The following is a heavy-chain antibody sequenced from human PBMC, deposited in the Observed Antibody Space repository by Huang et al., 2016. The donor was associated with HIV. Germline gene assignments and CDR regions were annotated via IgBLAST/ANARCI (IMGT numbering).Heavy chain of an antibody. CDR2: IMGTGNTP. CDR3: AKVRGSGSFYNDN. Sequence: EVQLLESGGGLVQPGGSLRLSCAASGFTFNSYAMSWFSQAPGKGLELVSAIMGTGNTPYYADSVKGRFTISRDKARNTLYLQLNSLRPDDTAIYYCAKVRGSGSFYNDNWGQGTLVTVSS. J-gene: IGHJ4*02. V-gene: IGHV3-23*01. CDR1: GFTFNSYA. D-gene: IGHD3-10*01.